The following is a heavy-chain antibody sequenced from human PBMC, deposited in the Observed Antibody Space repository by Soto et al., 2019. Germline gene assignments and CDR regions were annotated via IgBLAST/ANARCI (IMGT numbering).Heavy chain of an antibody. Sequence: SETLSLTCSVSGGPVNTYYWSWIRQPPGKGLEWIGYIYSGGNTNYNPSLKSRVTISVDTSKNQFSLNLGSVTAADTAVYYCARHDAYSGYDSWFDRWGQGTLVTVSS. D-gene: IGHD5-12*01. J-gene: IGHJ5*02. CDR1: GGPVNTYY. CDR2: IYSGGNT. V-gene: IGHV4-59*08. CDR3: ARHDAYSGYDSWFDR.